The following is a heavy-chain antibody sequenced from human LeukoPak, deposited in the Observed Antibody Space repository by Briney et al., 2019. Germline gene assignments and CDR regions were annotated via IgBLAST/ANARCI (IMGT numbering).Heavy chain of an antibody. CDR2: INPSGGST. V-gene: IGHV1-46*01. CDR3: ASYDSSGYYLDY. J-gene: IGHJ4*02. Sequence: ASVKVSCKASGYTFTSYYMHWVRQAPGQGLEWMGIINPSGGSTSYAQKFQGRVTMTRDTSTSTVYMELSSLRSEDTAVYYCASYDSSGYYLDYWDQGTLVTVSS. D-gene: IGHD3-22*01. CDR1: GYTFTSYY.